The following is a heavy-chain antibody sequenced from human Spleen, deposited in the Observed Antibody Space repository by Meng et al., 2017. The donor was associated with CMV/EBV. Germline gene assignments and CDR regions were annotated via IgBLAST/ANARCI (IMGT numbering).Heavy chain of an antibody. Sequence: GSVSSGDYYWSWLRQPPGKGLEWIGYIYYSGSTNYHPSLKSRVTISVGTSKNQFSLKLNYVTAADTAVYYCARDLTAGGRGDWFDPWGQGTLVTVSS. D-gene: IGHD3-16*01. J-gene: IGHJ5*02. CDR3: ARDLTAGGRGDWFDP. CDR2: IYYSGST. V-gene: IGHV4-61*08. CDR1: GSVSSGDYY.